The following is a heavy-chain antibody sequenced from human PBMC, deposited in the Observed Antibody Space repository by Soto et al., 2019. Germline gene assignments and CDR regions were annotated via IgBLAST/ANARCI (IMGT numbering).Heavy chain of an antibody. CDR2: VYHTGRT. V-gene: IGHV4-61*08. Sequence: ASETLSLTCTVSGGSIGSSDYYWGWIRQPPEKGLEWIGYVYHTGRTSYNPSLKSRVSISMDTSKNQFSLNLDSVTAADTAVYFCARDFAYFDSWGQGTLVTVPS. J-gene: IGHJ4*02. CDR1: GGSIGSSDYY. D-gene: IGHD3-3*01. CDR3: ARDFAYFDS.